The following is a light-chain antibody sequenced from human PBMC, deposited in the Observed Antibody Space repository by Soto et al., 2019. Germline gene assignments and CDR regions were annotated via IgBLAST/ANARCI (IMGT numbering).Light chain of an antibody. CDR1: QSLSSN. CDR3: QQYNNWPLA. J-gene: IGKJ5*01. V-gene: IGKV3-15*01. CDR2: GAS. Sequence: IVITQSPPTLCVSPRERVPLSCRASQSLSSNLAWYQQKPGQAPRLLIYGASTRATDIPARFSGSGSGTEFTLTISSLQSEDFAVYFCQQYNNWPLAFGQGTRLEIK.